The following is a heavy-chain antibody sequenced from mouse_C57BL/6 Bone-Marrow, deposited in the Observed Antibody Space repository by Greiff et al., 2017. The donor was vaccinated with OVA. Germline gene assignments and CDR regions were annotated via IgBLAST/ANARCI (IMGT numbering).Heavy chain of an antibody. D-gene: IGHD1-1*01. Sequence: QVQLQQSDAELVKPGASVKISCKVSGYTFTDSTIHWMKQRPEQGLEWIGYIYPRDGSPKYNEKFTGKATLTADKSSSTAYMQLNSLTSEDSAVYFCARFPYYYGRPSYYAMDYWGQGTSVTVSS. CDR1: GYTFTDST. CDR3: ARFPYYYGRPSYYAMDY. J-gene: IGHJ4*01. CDR2: IYPRDGSP. V-gene: IGHV1-78*01.